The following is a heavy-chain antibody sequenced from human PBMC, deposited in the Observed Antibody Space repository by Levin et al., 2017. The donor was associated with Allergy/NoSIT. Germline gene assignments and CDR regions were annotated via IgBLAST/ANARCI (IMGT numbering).Heavy chain of an antibody. D-gene: IGHD3-10*01. CDR1: GDSISGDTFY. J-gene: IGHJ6*02. Sequence: SETLSLTCTVSGDSISGDTFYWTWIRHHPGKGLEWIGFIHHSGSAYYNPSLKSRLTMSLDTSKSQFSLKLTSVTVADTAVDYCARDECAWFGECYGMDVWGQGTTVIVSS. V-gene: IGHV4-31*03. CDR2: IHHSGSA. CDR3: ARDECAWFGECYGMDV.